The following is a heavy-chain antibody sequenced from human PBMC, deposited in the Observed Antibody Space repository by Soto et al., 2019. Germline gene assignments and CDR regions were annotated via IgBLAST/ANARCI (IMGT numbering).Heavy chain of an antibody. V-gene: IGHV1-69*13. CDR1: GGTFSTYA. D-gene: IGHD3-22*01. Sequence: ASVKVSCKASGGTFSTYAISWVRQAPGQGLEWMGGIIPNLGTPNYAQNFQGRVTITADESTSTAYMELSSLRSEDTAVYYCARDQGVSSGYYLYYFDYWGQGTLVTVSS. J-gene: IGHJ4*02. CDR2: IIPNLGTP. CDR3: ARDQGVSSGYYLYYFDY.